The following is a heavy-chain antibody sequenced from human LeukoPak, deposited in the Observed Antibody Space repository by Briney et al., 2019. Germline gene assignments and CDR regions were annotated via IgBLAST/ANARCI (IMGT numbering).Heavy chain of an antibody. Sequence: ASVKVSCKASGYTFTGYYMHWVRQAPGQGLEWVGWINPNSGGTNYAQKFQGRVTMTRDTSISTAYMELSRLRSDDTAVYYCARVYYDSSGYCIDYWGQGTLVTVSS. CDR2: INPNSGGT. CDR3: ARVYYDSSGYCIDY. D-gene: IGHD3-22*01. CDR1: GYTFTGYY. V-gene: IGHV1-2*02. J-gene: IGHJ4*02.